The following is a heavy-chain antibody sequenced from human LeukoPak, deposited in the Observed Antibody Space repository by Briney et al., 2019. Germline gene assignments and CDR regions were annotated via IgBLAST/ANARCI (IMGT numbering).Heavy chain of an antibody. CDR1: GGSFSGYY. CDR2: INHSGST. J-gene: IGHJ4*02. Sequence: SETLSLTCAVYGGSFSGYYWSWIRQPPGKGLGWIGEINHSGSTNYNPSLKSRVTISVDTSKNQFSLKLSSVTAADTAVYYCARTTYDSSGYLIDYWGQGTLVTVSS. D-gene: IGHD3-22*01. V-gene: IGHV4-34*01. CDR3: ARTTYDSSGYLIDY.